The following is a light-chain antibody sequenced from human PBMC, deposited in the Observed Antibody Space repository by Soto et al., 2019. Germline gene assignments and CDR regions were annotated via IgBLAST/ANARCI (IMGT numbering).Light chain of an antibody. CDR2: GVS. Sequence: ELLFTQSPDTLSLSPGERATLSCRASQSLGSRNLAWHQQTHGKAPRPLIYGVSSRDTGIPDRFSGRGSGTDFTLPLSRLETEDFQVYYCQQYSSSPLTFGGGTKVDI. V-gene: IGKV3-20*01. CDR1: QSLGSRN. CDR3: QQYSSSPLT. J-gene: IGKJ4*01.